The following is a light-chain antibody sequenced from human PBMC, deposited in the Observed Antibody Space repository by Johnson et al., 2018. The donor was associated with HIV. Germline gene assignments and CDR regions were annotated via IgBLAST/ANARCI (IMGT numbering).Light chain of an antibody. Sequence: QSVLTQPPSVSAAPGQKVTISCSGSSSNIGNNYVSWYQQLPGTAPKLLIYDNNKRPSGIPDRFSGSKYGTSATLGITGLQTGDEAAYYGGTWDSSLSAGAYVFGTGTKVTVL. V-gene: IGLV1-51*01. CDR3: GTWDSSLSAGAYV. CDR2: DNN. CDR1: SSNIGNNY. J-gene: IGLJ1*01.